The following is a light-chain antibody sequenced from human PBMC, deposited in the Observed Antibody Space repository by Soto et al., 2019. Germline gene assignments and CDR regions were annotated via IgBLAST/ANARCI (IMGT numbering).Light chain of an antibody. V-gene: IGLV1-40*01. J-gene: IGLJ3*02. CDR2: GNS. CDR1: SSNIGAGYD. CDR3: QSYDSSLSGWV. Sequence: QSVLTQPPSVSGAPGQRVTISCTGSSSNIGAGYDVKWYQQLPGTAPKLLIYGNSNRPSGVPDRFSGSKSGTSASLAITGLQAEDEADYDCQSYDSSLSGWVFGGGTKLTVL.